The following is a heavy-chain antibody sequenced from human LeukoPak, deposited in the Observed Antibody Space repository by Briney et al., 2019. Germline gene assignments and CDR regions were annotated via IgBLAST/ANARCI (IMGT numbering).Heavy chain of an antibody. J-gene: IGHJ6*03. D-gene: IGHD5-18*01. Sequence: RASVKVSCKASGGTFSSYAISWVRQAPGQGLEWMGGIISIFGTANYAQKFQGRVTITADESTSTAYMELSSLRSEDTAVYYCARDPVGYSYGTTYYYYYMDVWGKGTTVTVSS. CDR2: IISIFGTA. CDR1: GGTFSSYA. CDR3: ARDPVGYSYGTTYYYYYMDV. V-gene: IGHV1-69*13.